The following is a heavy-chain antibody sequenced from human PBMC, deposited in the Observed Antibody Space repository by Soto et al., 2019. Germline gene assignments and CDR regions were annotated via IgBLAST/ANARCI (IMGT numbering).Heavy chain of an antibody. Sequence: EVQLVESGGGLVQPGGSLTISCVASGFTFSVSAMHWVRQASGKGLEWVGRMKSKGNNYATAYAASVQVRFTISRDDSKNTTYLHNSSLKTEDTAVYYCARHRISWANPMTTVISNDGFDLWGQGTLVTVSS. D-gene: IGHD4-4*01. CDR3: ARHRISWANPMTTVISNDGFDL. CDR2: MKSKGNNYAT. J-gene: IGHJ3*01. CDR1: GFTFSVSA. V-gene: IGHV3-73*01.